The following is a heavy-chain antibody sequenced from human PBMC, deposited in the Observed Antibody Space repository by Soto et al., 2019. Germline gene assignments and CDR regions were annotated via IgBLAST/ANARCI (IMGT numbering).Heavy chain of an antibody. J-gene: IGHJ4*02. Sequence: PSETLSLTCTVSGGSISSGGYYWSWIRQHPGKGLEWIGYIYYSGSTYYNPSLKSRVTISVDTSKNQFSLKLSSVTAADTAVYYCAGMVYCISTSCYVGVPSSFDYWGQGTLVTVS. CDR1: GGSISSGGYY. CDR3: AGMVYCISTSCYVGVPSSFDY. D-gene: IGHD2-2*01. V-gene: IGHV4-61*08. CDR2: IYYSGST.